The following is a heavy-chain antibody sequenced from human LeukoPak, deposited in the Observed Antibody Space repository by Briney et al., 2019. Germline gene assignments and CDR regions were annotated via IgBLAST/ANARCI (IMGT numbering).Heavy chain of an antibody. Sequence: ASVKVSCKASGYTFTGYYMHWVRQAPGQGLEWMGWINPNSGGTNYAQKFQGRVTMTRDTSISTAYMELSRLRSDDTAVYYCARDSDYIGYNWFDPWSQGTLVTVSS. CDR1: GYTFTGYY. V-gene: IGHV1-2*02. CDR3: ARDSDYIGYNWFDP. J-gene: IGHJ5*02. D-gene: IGHD4-11*01. CDR2: INPNSGGT.